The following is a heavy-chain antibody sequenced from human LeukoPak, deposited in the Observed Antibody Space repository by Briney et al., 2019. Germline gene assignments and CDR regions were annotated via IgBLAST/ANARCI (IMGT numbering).Heavy chain of an antibody. CDR2: IYYSGST. J-gene: IGHJ6*02. CDR3: ARIYRDGYNYYYYGMDV. CDR1: GGSISSYY. D-gene: IGHD5-24*01. V-gene: IGHV4-59*01. Sequence: SETLSLNCTVSGGSISSYYWSWIRQPPGKGLEWIGYIYYSGSTNYNPSLKSRVTISVDTSKNQFSLKLSSVTAADTAVYYCARIYRDGYNYYYYGMDVWGQGTTVTVSS.